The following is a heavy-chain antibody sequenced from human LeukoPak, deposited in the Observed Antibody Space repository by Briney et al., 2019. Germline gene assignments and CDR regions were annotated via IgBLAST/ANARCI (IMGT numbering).Heavy chain of an antibody. Sequence: GGSLRLSCAASGFTFSNAWMSWVRQAPGKGLEWVGRIKSKTDGGTTDYAAPVKGRFTISRDDSKNTLYLQMNSLKTEDTAIYYCTKTYYYGSGSLDYWGQGTLVTVSS. CDR3: TKTYYYGSGSLDY. J-gene: IGHJ4*02. D-gene: IGHD3-10*01. CDR2: IKSKTDGGTT. V-gene: IGHV3-15*01. CDR1: GFTFSNAW.